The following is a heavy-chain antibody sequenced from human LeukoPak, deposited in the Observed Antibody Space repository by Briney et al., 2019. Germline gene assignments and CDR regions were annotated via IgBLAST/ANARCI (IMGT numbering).Heavy chain of an antibody. CDR1: GFTFSSYA. V-gene: IGHV3-30*04. CDR3: ARDYLRGGDYGNWFDP. J-gene: IGHJ5*02. Sequence: GRSLRLSCAASGFTFSSYAMHWVHQAPGKGLEWVAVISYDGSNKYYADSVKGRFTISRDNSKNTLYLQMNSLRAEDTAVYYCARDYLRGGDYGNWFDPWGQGTLVTVSS. D-gene: IGHD4-17*01. CDR2: ISYDGSNK.